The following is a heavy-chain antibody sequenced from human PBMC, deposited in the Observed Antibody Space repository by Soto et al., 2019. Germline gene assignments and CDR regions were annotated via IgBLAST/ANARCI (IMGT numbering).Heavy chain of an antibody. CDR1: GGSISSGDYY. CDR2: IYYSGST. Sequence: LTCTVSGGSISSGDYYWSWIRQPPGKGLEWIGYIYYSGSTYYNPSLKSRVTISVDTSKNQFSLKLSSVTAADTAVYYCARCTRFWSGYYGVDYWGQGTLVTVSS. V-gene: IGHV4-30-4*01. D-gene: IGHD3-3*01. J-gene: IGHJ4*02. CDR3: ARCTRFWSGYYGVDY.